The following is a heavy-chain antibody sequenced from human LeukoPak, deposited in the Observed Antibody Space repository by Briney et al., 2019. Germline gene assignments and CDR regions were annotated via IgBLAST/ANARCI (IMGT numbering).Heavy chain of an antibody. CDR2: IYYSGST. Sequence: SETLSLTCTVSGGSISSRSYYWGWIRQPPGKGLEWIGSIYYSGSTYYNPSLKSRVTISVDTSKNQFSLKLSSVTAADTAVYYCAREAAGSYFDYWGQGTLVTVSS. CDR3: AREAAGSYFDY. V-gene: IGHV4-39*07. D-gene: IGHD6-13*01. CDR1: GGSISSRSYY. J-gene: IGHJ4*02.